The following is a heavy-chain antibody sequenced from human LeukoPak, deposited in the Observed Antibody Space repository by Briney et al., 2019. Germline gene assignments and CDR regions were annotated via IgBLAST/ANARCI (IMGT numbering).Heavy chain of an antibody. J-gene: IGHJ4*02. CDR2: MYYGGTT. CDR1: GGSITSYY. V-gene: IGHV4-59*01. CDR3: ARLPMAVTPHVDY. Sequence: TSETLSLTCTVSGGSITSYYRSWIRQSPGKGLEWIGFMYYGGTTNYNPSLKSRVTISLGMSKNQFSLKLSSVTAADTAVYYCARLPMAVTPHVDYWGQGTLVTVSS. D-gene: IGHD2-21*02.